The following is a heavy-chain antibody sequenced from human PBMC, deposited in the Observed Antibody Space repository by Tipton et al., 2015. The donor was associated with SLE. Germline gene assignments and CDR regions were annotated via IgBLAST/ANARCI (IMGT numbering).Heavy chain of an antibody. Sequence: SLRLSCAASGFTFSNYAMHWVRQAAGKGLEWVALISYDGSNTYYADSVKGRFTISRDNSKSTLDLQMKSLKTEDTALYYCTRGYHIDFWGQGTLVTVSS. CDR3: TRGYHIDF. V-gene: IGHV3-30-3*01. CDR1: GFTFSNYA. CDR2: ISYDGSNT. J-gene: IGHJ4*02. D-gene: IGHD5-12*01.